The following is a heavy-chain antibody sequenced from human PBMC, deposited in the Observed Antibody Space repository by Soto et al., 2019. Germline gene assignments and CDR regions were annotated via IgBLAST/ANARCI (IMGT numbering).Heavy chain of an antibody. CDR3: ARQFDSSGWYYYYYGMDV. CDR1: GFTFSSFG. CDR2: ISYDGNNK. V-gene: IGHV3-30*03. D-gene: IGHD6-19*01. J-gene: IGHJ6*02. Sequence: QVQPVESGGGVVQPGRSLRLSCAASGFTFSSFGMHWVRQAPGKGLEWVAIISYDGNNKYYADSVQGRFTISRDNSKNTLYLQMNSLRAEDTAVYYCARQFDSSGWYYYYYGMDVWGQGTTVTVSS.